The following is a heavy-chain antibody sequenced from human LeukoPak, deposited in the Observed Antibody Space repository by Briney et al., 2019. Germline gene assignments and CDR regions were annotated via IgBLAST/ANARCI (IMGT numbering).Heavy chain of an antibody. CDR3: ARERYDSSGYYYVEFDY. V-gene: IGHV3-20*04. CDR2: INWNGGST. CDR1: GFTFDDYG. Sequence: GGSLRLSCAASGFTFDDYGMSWVRQAPGEGVEGGSGINWNGGSTGYADSVKGRFTISRDNARNSLYLQMNRLRAQDTALYYCARERYDSSGYYYVEFDYWGQGTLVTVSS. D-gene: IGHD3-22*01. J-gene: IGHJ4*02.